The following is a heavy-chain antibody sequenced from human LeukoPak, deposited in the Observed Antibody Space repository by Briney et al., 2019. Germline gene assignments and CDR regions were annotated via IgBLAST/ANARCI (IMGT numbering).Heavy chain of an antibody. V-gene: IGHV1-18*01. CDR1: RSTFTSYG. D-gene: IGHD2-2*01. CDR3: TRDIVVVPAAMPYYYGMDV. Sequence: ASVKLSCKASRSTFTSYGVSWVRQAPGQGLGWRGWFSAYSGNTNYAQKLQGRVTMTADTSTSTAYMELRSLRSDDTAVYYCTRDIVVVPAAMPYYYGMDVWGQGTTVTVSS. CDR2: FSAYSGNT. J-gene: IGHJ6*02.